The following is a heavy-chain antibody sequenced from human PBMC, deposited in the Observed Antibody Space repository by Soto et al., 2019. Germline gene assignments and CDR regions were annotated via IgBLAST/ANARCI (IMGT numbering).Heavy chain of an antibody. CDR2: ISYDGSNK. CDR1: GFTFSSYA. J-gene: IGHJ6*02. CDR3: ASGSAAAGYYGMDV. V-gene: IGHV3-30-3*01. D-gene: IGHD6-13*01. Sequence: QVQLVESGGGVVQPGRSLRLSCAASGFTFSSYAMHWVRQAPGKGLEWVAVISYDGSNKYYADSVKGRFTISRDNSKNTLYLQMNSLRAEDTAVYYCASGSAAAGYYGMDVWGQGTTVTVSS.